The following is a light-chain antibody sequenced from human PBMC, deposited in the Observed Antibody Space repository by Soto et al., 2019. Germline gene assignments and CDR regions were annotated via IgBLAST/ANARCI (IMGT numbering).Light chain of an antibody. CDR1: QSVSSTF. Sequence: ENVLTQSPGTLSLSPGERATLSCRASQSVSSTFFAWYQQKPGQALRLLLYAAASRATGIPDRFSGSGSGTDFILTISRLEPEDFAVYYCQQRSNWPPGITFGQGTRLEIK. CDR2: AAA. CDR3: QQRSNWPPGIT. J-gene: IGKJ5*01. V-gene: IGKV3D-20*02.